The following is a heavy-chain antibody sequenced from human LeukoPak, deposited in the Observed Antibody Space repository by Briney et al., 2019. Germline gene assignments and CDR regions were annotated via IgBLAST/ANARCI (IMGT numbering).Heavy chain of an antibody. CDR1: GGSISSYY. J-gene: IGHJ4*02. Sequence: SETLSLTCTVSGGSISSYYWSWIRQPAGKGLEWIGRIYTSGSTNYNPSLKSRVTMSVDTSKNQFSLKLSSVTAADTAVYYCARESGHSTVRGVRKAPALDYWGQGTLVTVSS. CDR2: IYTSGST. CDR3: ARESGHSTVRGVRKAPALDY. V-gene: IGHV4-4*07. D-gene: IGHD3-10*01.